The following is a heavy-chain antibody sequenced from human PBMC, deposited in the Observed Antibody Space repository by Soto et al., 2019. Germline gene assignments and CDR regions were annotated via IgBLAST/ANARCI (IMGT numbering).Heavy chain of an antibody. V-gene: IGHV5-51*01. Sequence: EVQLVQSDADVKKPGESLKISCKSAGYSFSNHWINWVRLVPGKGLEWMGIIFPRDSDTRYSPSLQGQVIISVDKSTNTAYLQWTRLTASDTAIYYCAKSIEGGPMDVWGQGTTVTVSS. CDR2: IFPRDSDT. J-gene: IGHJ6*02. CDR1: GYSFSNHW. D-gene: IGHD1-26*01. CDR3: AKSIEGGPMDV.